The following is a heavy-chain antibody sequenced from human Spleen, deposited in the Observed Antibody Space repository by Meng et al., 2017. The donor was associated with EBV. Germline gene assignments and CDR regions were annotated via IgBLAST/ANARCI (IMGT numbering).Heavy chain of an antibody. CDR2: VHYTGST. D-gene: IGHD6-19*01. J-gene: IGHJ5*02. CDR3: ARPFPSWQSPRLDPFGA. Sequence: LQTRASGPLPVTPSETLSLTCTVSGDSISSFYYWGWIRQPPGRGLEWIGSVHYTGSTYYSPSLKSRVTVSVDTSKNQFSLRLTSVTAADTAVYYCARPFPSWQSPRLDPFGAWGQGTLVTVSS. V-gene: IGHV4-39*01. CDR1: GDSISSFYY.